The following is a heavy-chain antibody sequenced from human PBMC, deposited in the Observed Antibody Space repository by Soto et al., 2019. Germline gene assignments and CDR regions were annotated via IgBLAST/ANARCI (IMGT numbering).Heavy chain of an antibody. Sequence: GESLKISCKGSGYCFTSYWSGWVRQMPGTGLEWMGSIHPGHSDTRYSASCQGKVTISADKSISTAYLQWSSLKASDTAMYYCARGGEDWNYSKFYYYYGMDVWGQGTTVTVSS. CDR2: IHPGHSDT. CDR3: ARGGEDWNYSKFYYYYGMDV. CDR1: GYCFTSYW. V-gene: IGHV5-51*01. J-gene: IGHJ6*02. D-gene: IGHD1-7*01.